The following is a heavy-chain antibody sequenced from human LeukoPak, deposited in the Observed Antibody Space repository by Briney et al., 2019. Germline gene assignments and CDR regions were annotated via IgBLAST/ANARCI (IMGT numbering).Heavy chain of an antibody. Sequence: SSETLSLTCTVSGGSVSSDSYYWTWLRQPPGKGLQWIGYISYYEGNNYNPPLKHRVTILLPTSKTQFALRQSSLPAADTAVYYCARRHYYNGRAYYFLDYWGQGTLVTVSS. CDR2: ISYYEGN. CDR1: GGSVSSDSYY. V-gene: IGHV4-61*01. J-gene: IGHJ4*02. D-gene: IGHD3-22*01. CDR3: ARRHYYNGRAYYFLDY.